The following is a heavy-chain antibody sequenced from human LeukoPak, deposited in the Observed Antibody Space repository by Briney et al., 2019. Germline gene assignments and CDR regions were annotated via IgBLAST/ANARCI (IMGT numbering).Heavy chain of an antibody. CDR1: GFTFSNYG. J-gene: IGHJ4*02. V-gene: IGHV3-30*18. CDR3: AKASSGSYWGGYFDY. CDR2: ISYDGSSK. D-gene: IGHD1-26*01. Sequence: TGRSLRLSCAASGFTFSNYGVHWVRQAPGKGLEWVAVISYDGSSKYYADSVKGRFTISRDNSKNTVYLQMNSLRAEDTAVYYCAKASSGSYWGGYFDYWGQGTRVTVSS.